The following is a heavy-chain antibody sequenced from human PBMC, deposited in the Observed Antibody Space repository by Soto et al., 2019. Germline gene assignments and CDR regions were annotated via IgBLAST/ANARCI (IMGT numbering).Heavy chain of an antibody. Sequence: SLRLSCAASGFTFDDYAIRWVRQAPGEGLEWVSGISWNSGSIGYADSVKGRFTISRDNAKNSLYLQMNSLRAEDTALYYCAKDRSHGSSGWADAFDIWGQGTMVTVSS. CDR2: ISWNSGSI. V-gene: IGHV3-9*01. CDR1: GFTFDDYA. J-gene: IGHJ3*02. CDR3: AKDRSHGSSGWADAFDI. D-gene: IGHD6-19*01.